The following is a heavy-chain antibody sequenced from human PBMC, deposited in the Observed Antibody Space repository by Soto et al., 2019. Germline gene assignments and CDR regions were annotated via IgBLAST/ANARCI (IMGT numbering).Heavy chain of an antibody. D-gene: IGHD3-9*01. CDR2: IDFSGIT. CDR1: AGSTSNYY. J-gene: IGHJ5*02. CDR3: ARDTSPGLHDILTGYYWFDP. V-gene: IGHV4-4*07. Sequence: LSLTCIVSAGSTSNYYWSWIRQPAGKGLEWIGRIDFSGITNYNPSLKSRVTMSIDTSKKQFSLNLSSVTAADTAVYYCARDTSPGLHDILTGYYWFDPWGQGTLVTVSS.